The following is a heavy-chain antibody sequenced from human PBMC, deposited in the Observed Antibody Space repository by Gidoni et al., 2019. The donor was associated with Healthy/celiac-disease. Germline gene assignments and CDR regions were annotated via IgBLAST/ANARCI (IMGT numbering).Heavy chain of an antibody. CDR3: ARDLDYMDV. Sequence: EVQLVESGGGLVQPGGSLRLSGAASGFTFSNYSMNWVRQAPGKGLEWVSYISGSSTTKYSADSVRGRFTISRDNAKNSLYLQMNSLRAEDTAVYYCARDLDYMDVWGKGTTVTVSS. CDR2: ISGSSTTK. J-gene: IGHJ6*03. V-gene: IGHV3-48*01. CDR1: GFTFSNYS.